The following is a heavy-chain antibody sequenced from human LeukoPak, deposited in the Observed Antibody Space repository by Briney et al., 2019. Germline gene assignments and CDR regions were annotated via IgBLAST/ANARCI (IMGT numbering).Heavy chain of an antibody. J-gene: IGHJ6*04. CDR1: GDTFSTYA. D-gene: IGHD2-2*01. CDR2: IVPISDTT. CDR3: ARGASVRVVPMSYYYAMDV. Sequence: SVKVSCKASGDTFSTYAFNWVRQAPGQGLEWTGGIVPISDTTNYAQTLQGGVTITADKSTNTVYMELSSLTSEDTGVYYCARGASVRVVPMSYYYAMDVWGEGTTVIVSS. V-gene: IGHV1-69*06.